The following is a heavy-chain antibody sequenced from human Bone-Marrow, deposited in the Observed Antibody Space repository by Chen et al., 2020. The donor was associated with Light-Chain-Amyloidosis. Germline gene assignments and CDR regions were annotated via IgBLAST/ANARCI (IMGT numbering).Heavy chain of an antibody. V-gene: IGHV4-34*01. CDR2: INHSGST. CDR3: ARRGGWNIVLVPAAPRDAFDI. J-gene: IGHJ3*02. Sequence: QVQLQQWGAGLLKPSETLSLTCAVYGGSFSGYYWSWIRQPPGKGLEWIGEINHSGSTNYNPSLKSRVTISVDTSKNQFSLKLSSVTAADTAVYYCARRGGWNIVLVPAAPRDAFDIWGQGTMVTVSS. CDR1: GGSFSGYY. D-gene: IGHD2-2*01.